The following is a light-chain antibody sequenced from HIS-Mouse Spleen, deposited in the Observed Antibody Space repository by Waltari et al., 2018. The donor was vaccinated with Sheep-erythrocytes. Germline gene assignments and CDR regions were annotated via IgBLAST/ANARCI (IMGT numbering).Light chain of an antibody. Sequence: QSVLTPPPSVSGAPGQRVTISCTGSRSNIGAGYAVTLYQQLPGTAPKLLTYGNSNRPSGVPDRFSGSKSGTSASLAITGLQAEDEADYYCQSYDSSLSGSVFGGGTKLTVL. V-gene: IGLV1-40*01. CDR1: RSNIGAGYA. J-gene: IGLJ2*01. CDR2: GNS. CDR3: QSYDSSLSGSV.